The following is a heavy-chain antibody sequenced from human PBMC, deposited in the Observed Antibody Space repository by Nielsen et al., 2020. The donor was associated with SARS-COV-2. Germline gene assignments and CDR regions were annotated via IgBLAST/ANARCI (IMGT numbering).Heavy chain of an antibody. D-gene: IGHD6-19*01. CDR1: GYTFTGYY. CDR2: INPNSGGT. Sequence: ASVKVSCKASGYTFTGYYMHWVRQAPGQGLEWMGWINPNSGGTNYAQKFQGRVTMTRDTSISTAYMELSRLRSDDTAVYYCASLIAVAGNPYYYGMDVWGQGTTVTVSS. V-gene: IGHV1-2*02. CDR3: ASLIAVAGNPYYYGMDV. J-gene: IGHJ6*02.